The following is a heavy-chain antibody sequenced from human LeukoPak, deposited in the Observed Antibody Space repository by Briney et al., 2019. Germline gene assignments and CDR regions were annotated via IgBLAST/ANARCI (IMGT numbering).Heavy chain of an antibody. Sequence: ASVKVSCKASGYTFTGYYMHWVRQAPGQGLERMGWINPNSGGTNYAQKFQGRVTMTRDTSISTAYMELSRLRSDDTAVYYCARPGTTWANNNWFDPWGQGTLVTVSS. CDR1: GYTFTGYY. CDR3: ARPGTTWANNNWFDP. CDR2: INPNSGGT. J-gene: IGHJ5*02. V-gene: IGHV1-2*02. D-gene: IGHD1-7*01.